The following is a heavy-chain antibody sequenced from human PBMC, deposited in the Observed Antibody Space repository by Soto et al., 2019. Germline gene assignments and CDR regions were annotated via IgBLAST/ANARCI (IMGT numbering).Heavy chain of an antibody. D-gene: IGHD2-21*02. CDR1: GFTFSNYA. V-gene: IGHV3-30*18. J-gene: IGHJ4*02. Sequence: GGSLRLSCAASGFTFSNYAMHWVRQAPGKGLEWLAVISYDEFNTYYAASVKGRFTISRDNSKDTLYLQMNSLRPEDTAVYYCAKDLLEWGITVTAAFDSWGQGSLVTVSS. CDR2: ISYDEFNT. CDR3: AKDLLEWGITVTAAFDS.